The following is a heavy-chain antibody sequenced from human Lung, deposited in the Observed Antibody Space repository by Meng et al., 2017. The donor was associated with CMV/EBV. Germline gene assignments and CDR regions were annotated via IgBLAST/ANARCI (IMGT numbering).Heavy chain of an antibody. D-gene: IGHD1-7*01. CDR3: ARESNYNVLDY. J-gene: IGHJ4*02. Sequence: SCAASGFTVGSFAMDWVRQAPGEGLEWVASISYDGDNKHYADSVKGRFTISRDNSKNTLYLQMRSLRVEDTAVYYCARESNYNVLDYWGQGRLVTVSS. CDR2: ISYDGDNK. V-gene: IGHV3-30-3*01. CDR1: GFTVGSFA.